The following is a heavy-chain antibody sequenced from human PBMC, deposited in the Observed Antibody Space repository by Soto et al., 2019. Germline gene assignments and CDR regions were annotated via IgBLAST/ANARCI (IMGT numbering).Heavy chain of an antibody. CDR3: ARADYGDYEGGRPYYFDY. CDR1: GGSISSYY. Sequence: SETLSLTCTVSGGSISSYYWSWIRQPPGKGLEWIGYIYYSGSTNYNPSLKSRVTISVDTSKNQFSLKLSSVTAADTAVYYCARADYGDYEGGRPYYFDYWGQGTLVTVSS. V-gene: IGHV4-59*01. J-gene: IGHJ4*02. D-gene: IGHD4-17*01. CDR2: IYYSGST.